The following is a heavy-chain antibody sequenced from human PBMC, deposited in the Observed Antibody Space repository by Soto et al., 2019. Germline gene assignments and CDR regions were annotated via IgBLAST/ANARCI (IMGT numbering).Heavy chain of an antibody. CDR1: GYSITSVYF. J-gene: IGHJ4*02. Sequence: PSETLSLTCAVSGYSITSVYFWGWIRQPPGKGLEWIGSIYHSGSTYYNPCLKSRVTISVDSPQKMFSLKMNSVTATDTAVYYCATEANRQGPVVFEYLGQGSLVTVSS. V-gene: IGHV4-38-2*02. CDR3: ATEANRQGPVVFEY. CDR2: IYHSGST. D-gene: IGHD2-15*01.